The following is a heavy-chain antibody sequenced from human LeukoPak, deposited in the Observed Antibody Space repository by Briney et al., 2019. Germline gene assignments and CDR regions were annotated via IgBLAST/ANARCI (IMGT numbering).Heavy chain of an antibody. D-gene: IGHD3-10*01. J-gene: IGHJ4*02. CDR2: IRSMAHGGTT. CDR3: ARGAMVRGANYYFDY. CDR1: GFAFGDYG. V-gene: IGHV3-49*04. Sequence: PGRSLRLSCTASGFAFGDYGMTWVRPAPGKGLEWVSFIRSMAHGGTTEYAASVKSRFTISRDDSKGIAYLQMSSLKTGDTAVYYCARGAMVRGANYYFDYWGQGALVTVSS.